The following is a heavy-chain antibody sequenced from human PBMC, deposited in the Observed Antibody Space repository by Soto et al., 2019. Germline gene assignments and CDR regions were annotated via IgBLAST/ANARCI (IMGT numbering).Heavy chain of an antibody. Sequence: GASVKVSCKVSGYTLTELSMHWVRQAPGKGLEWMGGFDPEDGETIYAQKFQGRVTMTEDTSTDTAYMELSSLRSEDTAVYYCATFSVPWFSPGSMVTSAFDIWGQGTMVTVSS. D-gene: IGHD5-18*01. CDR3: ATFSVPWFSPGSMVTSAFDI. CDR2: FDPEDGET. CDR1: GYTLTELS. V-gene: IGHV1-24*01. J-gene: IGHJ3*02.